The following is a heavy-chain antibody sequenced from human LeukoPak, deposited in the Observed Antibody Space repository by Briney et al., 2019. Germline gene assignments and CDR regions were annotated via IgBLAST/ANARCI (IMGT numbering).Heavy chain of an antibody. J-gene: IGHJ6*02. V-gene: IGHV3-7*01. CDR2: IKQDGSEK. CDR3: ARGGYCSGGSCYSYYYGMDV. D-gene: IGHD2-15*01. CDR1: GFTFSSYW. Sequence: GGSLRLSCAASGFTFSSYWMSWVRQAPGKGLEWVANIKQDGSEKYYVDSVKGRFTTSRDNAKTSLNLQMNSLRAEDTAVYYCARGGYCSGGSCYSYYYGMDVWGQGTTVTVSS.